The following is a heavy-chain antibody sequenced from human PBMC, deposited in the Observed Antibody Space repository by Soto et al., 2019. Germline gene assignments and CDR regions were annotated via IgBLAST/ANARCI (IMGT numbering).Heavy chain of an antibody. CDR3: ARPLNTYYDTNPDI. CDR2: ISAYNGNT. V-gene: IGHV1-18*01. J-gene: IGHJ3*02. D-gene: IGHD3-9*01. Sequence: ASVKVSCKASGYTFTSYGISGVRQAPGQGLEWMGWISAYNGNTNYAQKLQGRVTMTTDTSTSTAYMELRSLRSDDTAVYYCARPLNTYYDTNPDIWGQGTMVTVSS. CDR1: GYTFTSYG.